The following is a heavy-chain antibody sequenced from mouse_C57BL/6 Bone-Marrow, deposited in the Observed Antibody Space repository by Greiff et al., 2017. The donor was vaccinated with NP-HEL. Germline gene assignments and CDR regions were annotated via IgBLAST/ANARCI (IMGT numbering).Heavy chain of an antibody. D-gene: IGHD4-1*01. CDR3: ARLETGTLYYYAMDY. Sequence: VQLQQSGAELVRPGSSVKLSCKASGYTFTSYWMHWVKQRPIQGLEWIGNIDPSDSETHYNQKFKDKATLTVDKSSSTAYMQLSSLTSEDSAVYYCARLETGTLYYYAMDYWGQGTSVTVSS. CDR1: GYTFTSYW. V-gene: IGHV1-52*01. J-gene: IGHJ4*01. CDR2: IDPSDSET.